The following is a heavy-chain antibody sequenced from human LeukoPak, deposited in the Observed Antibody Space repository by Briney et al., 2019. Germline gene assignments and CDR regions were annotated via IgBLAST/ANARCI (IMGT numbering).Heavy chain of an antibody. CDR3: APPWGLGN. V-gene: IGHV3-23*01. CDR2: ISGSAVST. CDR1: GFTFSNYA. J-gene: IGHJ4*02. Sequence: PGGSLRLSCAASGFTFSNYAMNWVRQAPGKGLEWVSGISGSAVSTYYAESVKGRFTISRDNSKKTLYMQMNSLRAEDTAVYYCAPPWGLGNWGQGTLVTVSS. D-gene: IGHD7-27*01.